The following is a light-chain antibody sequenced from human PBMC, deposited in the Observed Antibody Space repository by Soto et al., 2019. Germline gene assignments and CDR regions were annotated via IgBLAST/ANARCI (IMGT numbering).Light chain of an antibody. J-gene: IGLJ2*01. CDR1: SYNIGAGYD. CDR2: GNS. V-gene: IGLV1-40*01. Sequence: QYVLTQPPSVSGAPGQRVTISCTGSSYNIGAGYDVHWYQQLPGTAPKLLIYGNSNRPSGVPDRFSGSKSGTSASLAITGLQAEDEADYYCQSYDSSLSAVVFGGGTKLTVL. CDR3: QSYDSSLSAVV.